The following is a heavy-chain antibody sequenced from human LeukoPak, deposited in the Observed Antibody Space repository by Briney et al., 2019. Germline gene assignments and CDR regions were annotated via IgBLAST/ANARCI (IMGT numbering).Heavy chain of an antibody. V-gene: IGHV3-48*01. CDR3: ASLPSTFYYMDV. CDR1: GFTFSSYS. Sequence: GGSLRLSCAASGFTFSSYSMNWVRQAPGKGLEWVSYISSSSSTIYYADSVKGRFTISRDNAKNSPYLQMNSLRAEDTAVYYCASLPSTFYYMDVWGKGTTVTVSS. J-gene: IGHJ6*03. CDR2: ISSSSSTI. D-gene: IGHD3-3*02.